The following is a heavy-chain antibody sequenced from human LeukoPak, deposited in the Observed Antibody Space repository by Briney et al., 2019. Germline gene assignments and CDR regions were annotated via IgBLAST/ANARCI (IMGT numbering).Heavy chain of an antibody. CDR1: GFTFSSYE. CDR3: ASSPEGYSSSWYYFDY. CDR2: ISSSGSTI. V-gene: IGHV3-48*03. J-gene: IGHJ4*02. Sequence: GGSLRLSCAASGFTFSSYEMNWVRQAPGKGLEWVSYISSSGSTIYYADSVKGRFTISRDNAKNSLYLQMNSLGAEDTAVYYCASSPEGYSSSWYYFDYWGQGTLVTVSS. D-gene: IGHD6-13*01.